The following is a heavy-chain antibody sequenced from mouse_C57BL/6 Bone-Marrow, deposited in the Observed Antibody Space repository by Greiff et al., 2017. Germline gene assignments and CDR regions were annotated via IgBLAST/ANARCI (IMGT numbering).Heavy chain of an antibody. D-gene: IGHD1-1*01. CDR2: IYPRSGNT. CDR1: GYTFTSYG. CDR3: AITTVVQYYFDY. Sequence: QVQLKESGAELARPGASVKLSCKASGYTFTSYGISWVKQRTGQGLEWIGEIYPRSGNTYYNEKFKGKDTLTADKSSSTAYMELRSLTSEDSAVYFCAITTVVQYYFDYWGQGTTLTVSS. V-gene: IGHV1-81*01. J-gene: IGHJ2*01.